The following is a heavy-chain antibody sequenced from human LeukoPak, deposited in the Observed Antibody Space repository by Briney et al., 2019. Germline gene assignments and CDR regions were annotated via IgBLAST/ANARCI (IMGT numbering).Heavy chain of an antibody. V-gene: IGHV4-4*02. Sequence: PSETLSLTCAVSGDSISSRNWWSWVRQPPGKGLEWIGEIYHSGPTNYNPSLKTRVTISVDKSKNQFSLKLSSVTAADTAVYYCARGLRASIAAAGTGGVVRYWGQGTLVTVSS. CDR2: IYHSGPT. D-gene: IGHD6-13*01. CDR1: GDSISSRNW. CDR3: ARGLRASIAAAGTGGVVRY. J-gene: IGHJ4*02.